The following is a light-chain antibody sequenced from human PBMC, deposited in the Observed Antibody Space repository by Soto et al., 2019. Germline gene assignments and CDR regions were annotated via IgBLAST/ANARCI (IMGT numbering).Light chain of an antibody. J-gene: IGLJ1*01. CDR3: SAYTVSRTYV. CDR2: NVY. V-gene: IGLV2-14*01. Sequence: QSALTQPASVSGSPGQSITISCTGTSSDVSSYNYVSWYQQNPGKAPKLMIYNVYDRPSGISYRFSGSKSGNTASLTISGLQGEDEADYYCSAYTVSRTYVFGTGTKLTVL. CDR1: SSDVSSYNY.